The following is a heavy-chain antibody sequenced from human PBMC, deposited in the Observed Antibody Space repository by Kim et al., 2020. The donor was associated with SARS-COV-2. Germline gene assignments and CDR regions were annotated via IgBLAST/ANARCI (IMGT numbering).Heavy chain of an antibody. J-gene: IGHJ6*02. Sequence: SVKVSCKASGGTFSRYSVTWVRQAPGQGLEYLGGIIPIFGTTNYAPRFQGRLTITADESSGTVYMDLSSLRSDDTAIYFCARHFDHRLYSYYGMDVWG. CDR3: ARHFDHRLYSYYGMDV. CDR1: GGTFSRYS. V-gene: IGHV1-69*13. D-gene: IGHD3-9*01. CDR2: IIPIFGTT.